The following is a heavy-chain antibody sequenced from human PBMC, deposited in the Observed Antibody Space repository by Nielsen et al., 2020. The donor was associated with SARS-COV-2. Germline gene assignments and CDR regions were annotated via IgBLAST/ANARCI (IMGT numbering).Heavy chain of an antibody. D-gene: IGHD3-10*01. CDR1: GVSISNYY. CDR2: VHYSGRT. Sequence: SETLSLTCTVSGVSISNYYWTWIRQPPGKGLEWIGYVHYSGRTNFNPSLKSRVTISVDTSSNQFSLKLSSVTAADTAVYYCAGHDFYGSGSEPFDYWGQGTLVSVSS. CDR3: AGHDFYGSGSEPFDY. V-gene: IGHV4-59*08. J-gene: IGHJ4*02.